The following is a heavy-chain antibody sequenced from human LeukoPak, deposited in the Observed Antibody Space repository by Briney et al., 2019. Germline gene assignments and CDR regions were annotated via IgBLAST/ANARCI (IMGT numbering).Heavy chain of an antibody. D-gene: IGHD3-22*01. V-gene: IGHV4-39*01. CDR3: ARQTRTMIVVVIRLDAFDI. J-gene: IGHJ3*02. CDR2: IYYSGST. Sequence: SETLSLTCTVSGGSISSSSYYWGWIRQPPGKGLEWIGSIYYSGSTHYNPSLKSRVTISVDTSKNQFSLKLSSVTAADTAVYYCARQTRTMIVVVIRLDAFDIWGQGTMVTVSS. CDR1: GGSISSSSYY.